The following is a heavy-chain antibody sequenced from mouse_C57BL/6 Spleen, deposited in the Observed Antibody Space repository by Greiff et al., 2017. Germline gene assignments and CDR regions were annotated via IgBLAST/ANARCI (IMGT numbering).Heavy chain of an antibody. Sequence: QVQLKESGAELVRPGASVKLSCKASGYTFTDYYINWVKQRPGQGLEWIARIYPGSGNTYYNEKFKGKATLTAEKSSSTAYMQLSSLTSEDSAVYFCASGYAWYFDVWGTGTTVTVSS. D-gene: IGHD2-14*01. J-gene: IGHJ1*03. CDR2: IYPGSGNT. V-gene: IGHV1-76*01. CDR1: GYTFTDYY. CDR3: ASGYAWYFDV.